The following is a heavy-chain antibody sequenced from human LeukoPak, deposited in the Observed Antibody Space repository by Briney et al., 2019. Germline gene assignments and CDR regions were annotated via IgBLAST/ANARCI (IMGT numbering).Heavy chain of an antibody. CDR2: ISGSGSST. CDR3: AKIYSYGTFDY. J-gene: IGHJ4*02. V-gene: IGHV3-23*01. D-gene: IGHD5-18*01. Sequence: GGSLRLSCAASGFTFSSDAMSWVRQTPGKGLEWVSGISGSGSSTYYADSVKGRFTISRDNSKNTLYLQMNSLRAEDTAVYYCAKIYSYGTFDYWGREPWSPSPQ. CDR1: GFTFSSDA.